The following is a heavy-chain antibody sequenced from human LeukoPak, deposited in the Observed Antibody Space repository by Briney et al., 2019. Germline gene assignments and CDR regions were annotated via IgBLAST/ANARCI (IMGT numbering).Heavy chain of an antibody. CDR3: TTDFYDSSGLRY. Sequence: GGSLRLSCAASGFTYSNVWMNWVRQAPGKGLEWVGRIKTKTDGGTTDYAAPVKGRFSISRDDSTKTMYLQMNSLKTEDTAVYYCTTDFYDSSGLRYWGQGTLVTVSS. CDR1: GFTYSNVW. V-gene: IGHV3-15*07. J-gene: IGHJ4*02. CDR2: IKTKTDGGTT. D-gene: IGHD3-22*01.